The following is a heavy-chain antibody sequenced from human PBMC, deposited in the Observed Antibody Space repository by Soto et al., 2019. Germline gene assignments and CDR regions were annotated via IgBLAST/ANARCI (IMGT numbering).Heavy chain of an antibody. J-gene: IGHJ4*02. Sequence: GGSLRLSCAASGFAFSSFTMNWVRQAPGKGLEWVSSISSGSSYIYYADSVKGRFTISRDNAKNSLFLQMNSLRAEDTAVYYCARDILSGGAYPDYWGQGTKVTVSS. CDR1: GFAFSSFT. CDR3: ARDILSGGAYPDY. D-gene: IGHD3-10*01. CDR2: ISSGSSYI. V-gene: IGHV3-21*01.